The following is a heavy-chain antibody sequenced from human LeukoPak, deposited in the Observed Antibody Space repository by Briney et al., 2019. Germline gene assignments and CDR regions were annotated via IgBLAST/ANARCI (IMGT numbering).Heavy chain of an antibody. CDR1: GFTFSSYA. Sequence: AGGSLRLSCAASGFTFSSYAMSWVRQAPGKGLEWVSAISGSGGSTYYADSVKGRFTISRDNSKNMLYLQMNSLRAEDTAVYYCAEGVRDVWFGELFFDYWGQGTLVTVSS. D-gene: IGHD3-10*01. CDR2: ISGSGGST. J-gene: IGHJ4*02. CDR3: AEGVRDVWFGELFFDY. V-gene: IGHV3-23*01.